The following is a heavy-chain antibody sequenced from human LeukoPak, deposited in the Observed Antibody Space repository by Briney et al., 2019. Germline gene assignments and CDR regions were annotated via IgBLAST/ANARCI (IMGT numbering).Heavy chain of an antibody. CDR2: INHNGNVN. CDR1: GFTFSSYW. CDR3: AKDGGSWWGVWFDP. V-gene: IGHV3-7*03. J-gene: IGHJ5*02. D-gene: IGHD2-15*01. Sequence: QPGGSLRLSCAASGFTFSSYWMNWARQAPGKGLEWVASINHNGNVNYYVDSVKGRFTISRDNSKNTLYLQMNSLRAEDTAVYYCAKDGGSWWGVWFDPWGQGTLVTVSS.